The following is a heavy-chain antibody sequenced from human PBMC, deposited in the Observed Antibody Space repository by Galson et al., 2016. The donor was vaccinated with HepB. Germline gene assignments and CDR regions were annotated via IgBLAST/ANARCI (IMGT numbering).Heavy chain of an antibody. D-gene: IGHD2-21*02. J-gene: IGHJ4*02. CDR2: ISYDGKKK. CDR3: ARGAGTVMTVIYFDY. V-gene: IGHV3-30*04. CDR1: GFTLNIYT. Sequence: SLRLSCAASGFTLNIYTMYWVRQAPGKGLEWVAVISYDGKKKYIADSLKGRFTISRDNSKSTVYLQMNSLRAEDTAVCYCARGAGTVMTVIYFDYWGQGAPVTVSS.